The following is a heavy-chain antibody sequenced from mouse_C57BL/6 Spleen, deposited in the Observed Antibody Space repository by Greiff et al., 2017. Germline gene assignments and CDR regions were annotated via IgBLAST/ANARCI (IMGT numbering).Heavy chain of an antibody. Sequence: QVQLQQPGAELVRPGSSVKLSCKASGYTFTSYWMHWVKQRPIQGLEWIGNIDPSDSETHYNQKFKDKATLTVDKSSSTAYMQLSSLTSEDSAVYYCARSRSSDYWFAYWGQGTLVTVSA. D-gene: IGHD3-2*02. CDR2: IDPSDSET. CDR3: ARSRSSDYWFAY. CDR1: GYTFTSYW. V-gene: IGHV1-52*01. J-gene: IGHJ3*01.